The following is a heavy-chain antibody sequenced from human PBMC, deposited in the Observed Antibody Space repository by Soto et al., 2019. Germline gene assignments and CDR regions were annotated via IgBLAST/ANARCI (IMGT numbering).Heavy chain of an antibody. J-gene: IGHJ4*02. V-gene: IGHV3-30*18. CDR2: ISYDGSNK. D-gene: IGHD6-6*01. CDR1: GFPFSSYG. CDR3: AKYSSSAELNDY. Sequence: PGGSLRLSCAASGFPFSSYGMHWVRQAPGKGLEWVAVISYDGSNKYYADSVKGRFTISRDNSKNTLYLQMNSLRAEDTAVYYCAKYSSSAELNDYWGQGTLVTVSS.